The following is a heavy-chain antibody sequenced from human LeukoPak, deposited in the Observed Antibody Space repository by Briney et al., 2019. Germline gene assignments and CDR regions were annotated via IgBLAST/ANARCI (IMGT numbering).Heavy chain of an antibody. V-gene: IGHV3-11*04. J-gene: IGHJ2*01. CDR3: AASLARRRQDWFIDL. CDR1: GFTFRDYD. CDR2: ISSSAGTI. D-gene: IGHD3-16*02. Sequence: PGGSLRLSCAASGFTFRDYDMSWVRQAPGKGLEWISYISSSAGTIHYVDSVKGRFTISRDNAKNSLYLQMNSLRVEDTAVYYCAASLARRRQDWFIDLWGRGTLVSVSS.